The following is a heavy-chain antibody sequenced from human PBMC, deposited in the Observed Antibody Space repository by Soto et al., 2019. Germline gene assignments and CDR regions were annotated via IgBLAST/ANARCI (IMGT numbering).Heavy chain of an antibody. CDR3: AKLGFVLMELYYFHQ. Sequence: GESLRLSCPASGLKFSSYAMSWISQNPGKELEWVSTISGNSGKTNYAESVKGRFSISRDNSKNTVHLQLDSLRAEDTAVYFCAKLGFVLMELYYFHQWGHGTLVTVSS. D-gene: IGHD2-8*01. CDR1: GLKFSSYA. V-gene: IGHV3-23*01. J-gene: IGHJ4*01. CDR2: ISGNSGKT.